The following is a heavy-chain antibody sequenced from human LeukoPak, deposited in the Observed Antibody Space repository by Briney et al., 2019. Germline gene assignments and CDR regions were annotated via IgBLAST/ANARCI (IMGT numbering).Heavy chain of an antibody. CDR2: ISSSSSYI. J-gene: IGHJ4*02. V-gene: IGHV3-21*01. CDR3: ATGPPRDDYGDYPPRDY. D-gene: IGHD4-17*01. Sequence: GGSLRLSCAASGFTFSSYSMNWVRQAPGKGLEWVSSISSSSSYIYYADPVKGRFTISRDNAKNSLYLQMNSLRAEDTAVYYCATGPPRDDYGDYPPRDYWGQGTLVTVSS. CDR1: GFTFSSYS.